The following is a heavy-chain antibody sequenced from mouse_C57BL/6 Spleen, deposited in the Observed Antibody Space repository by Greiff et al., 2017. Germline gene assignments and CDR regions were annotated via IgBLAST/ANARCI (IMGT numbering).Heavy chain of an antibody. J-gene: IGHJ1*03. CDR1: GFTFSSYA. CDR3: TREDGNYWYFDV. Sequence: EVQLVESGEGLVKPGGSLKLSCAASGFTFSSYAMSWVRQTPEKRLEWVAYISSGGDYIYYADTVKGRFTISRDNARNTLYLQMSSLKSEDTAMYYGTREDGNYWYFDVWGTGTTVTVSS. D-gene: IGHD2-1*01. CDR2: ISSGGDYI. V-gene: IGHV5-9-1*02.